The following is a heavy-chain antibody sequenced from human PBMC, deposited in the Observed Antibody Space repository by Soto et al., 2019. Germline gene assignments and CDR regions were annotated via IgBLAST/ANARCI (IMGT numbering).Heavy chain of an antibody. J-gene: IGHJ6*03. Sequence: QVQLQQWGAGLLKPSETLSLTCAVYGGSFSDYYWNWIRQPPGGGLEWIGEINHSGSTNYNPSLKSRVTISADTSKNQFFLKLRSVTAADTAVYYCARERRASLGGLFYYYYMGVWGKGTTVTVSS. D-gene: IGHD3-16*01. CDR2: INHSGST. V-gene: IGHV4-34*01. CDR3: ARERRASLGGLFYYYYMGV. CDR1: GGSFSDYY.